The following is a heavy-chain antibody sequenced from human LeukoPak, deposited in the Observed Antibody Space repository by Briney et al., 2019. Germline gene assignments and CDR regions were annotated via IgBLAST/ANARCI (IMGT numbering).Heavy chain of an antibody. CDR1: GYTFTSYG. V-gene: IGHV1-18*01. CDR2: ISAYNGNT. Sequence: GASVKVSCKASGYTFTSYGISWVRQAPGQGLEWMGWISAYNGNTNYAQKLQGRVTMTTDTSTSTAYMELRSLRSDDTAVYYCARGPTLRIDCSGGSCYGTWVARVDYWGQGTLVTVSS. CDR3: ARGPTLRIDCSGGSCYGTWVARVDY. J-gene: IGHJ4*02. D-gene: IGHD2-15*01.